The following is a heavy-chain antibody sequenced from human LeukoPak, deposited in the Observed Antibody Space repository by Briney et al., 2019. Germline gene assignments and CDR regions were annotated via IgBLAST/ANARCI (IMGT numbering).Heavy chain of an antibody. D-gene: IGHD3-10*01. CDR2: ILGKTDGGTT. Sequence: GGSLRLFCAASGFTFSNAWMRWVRQAPGKGLEWVGRILGKTDGGTTDYAAPVKGRFIISRDDSTNTLYLQMNSLKTEDTAVYYCTTDEGVDDYFDYWGQGTLVTVSS. CDR3: TTDEGVDDYFDY. V-gene: IGHV3-15*01. CDR1: GFTFSNAW. J-gene: IGHJ4*02.